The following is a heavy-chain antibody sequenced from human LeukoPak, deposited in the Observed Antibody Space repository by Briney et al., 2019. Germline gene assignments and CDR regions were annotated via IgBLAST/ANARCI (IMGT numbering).Heavy chain of an antibody. D-gene: IGHD3-16*01. CDR1: GFTFSNYA. CDR3: AKDRLGGWGDLHF. CDR2: ISGGDSST. V-gene: IGHV3-23*01. J-gene: IGHJ3*01. Sequence: GGSLRLSCAASGFTFSNYAMNWVRQAPGKGLEWVSAISGGDSSTYYADSVKGRFTISRDNSKKTLHLQMNSLRVDDTAVYYCAKDRLGGWGDLHFWGQGTMIAVS.